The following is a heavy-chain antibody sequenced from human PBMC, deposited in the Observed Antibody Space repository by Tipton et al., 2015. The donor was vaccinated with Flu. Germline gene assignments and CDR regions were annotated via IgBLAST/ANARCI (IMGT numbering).Heavy chain of an antibody. CDR3: VTIDGPFEAGSCISTNCWIDH. CDR2: ISHSGTT. V-gene: IGHV4-38-2*01. CDR1: GYSITSGYY. Sequence: TLSLTCDVSGYSITSGYYWGWIWQPPGKGLEWIGSISHSGTTYYNPFLKSRVTVSADTSRNQFSLKLTPVTAADTAIYYCVTIDGPFEAGSCISTNCWIDHWGQGTLVSVSP. D-gene: IGHD2-2*01. J-gene: IGHJ4*02.